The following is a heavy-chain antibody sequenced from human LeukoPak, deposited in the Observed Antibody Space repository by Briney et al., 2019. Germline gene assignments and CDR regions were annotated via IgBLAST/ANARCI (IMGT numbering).Heavy chain of an antibody. D-gene: IGHD6-19*01. V-gene: IGHV4-61*01. Sequence: SETLSLTCTVSGGSVSSSSYYWSWIRQPPGKGLEWIGYIYYSGSSNYNPSLKSRVTISVDTSKNQFSLMLSPVTAADTAVYYCARAVRSYNWFDPWGQGTLVTVSS. CDR2: IYYSGSS. J-gene: IGHJ5*02. CDR1: GGSVSSSSYY. CDR3: ARAVRSYNWFDP.